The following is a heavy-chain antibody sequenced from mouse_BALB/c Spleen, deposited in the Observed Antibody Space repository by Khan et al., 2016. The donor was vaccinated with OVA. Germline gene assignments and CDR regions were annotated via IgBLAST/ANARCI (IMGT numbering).Heavy chain of an antibody. J-gene: IGHJ3*01. CDR2: IYPGNDNT. CDR3: SSSGLGSFAF. V-gene: IGHV1-77*01. CDR1: GYTFTDYY. D-gene: IGHD3-1*01. Sequence: QVQLKQSGAELARPGTSVKLSCKASGYTFTDYYINWMRQRTGQGLEWIGHIYPGNDNTYYNENFTGKATLTADKSSSTAFMHLSSLTSEDSAVYFCSSSGLGSFAFWGQGTLVTVST.